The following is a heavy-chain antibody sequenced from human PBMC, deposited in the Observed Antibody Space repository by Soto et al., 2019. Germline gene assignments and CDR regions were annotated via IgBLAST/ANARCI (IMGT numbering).Heavy chain of an antibody. D-gene: IGHD6-19*01. J-gene: IGHJ6*02. V-gene: IGHV3-7*01. Sequence: EVQLVESGGGLVQPGGSLRLSCAASGFTFSSYWMSWVRQAPGKGLEWVANIKQDGSETYYVDSVKGRFTISRDNAKNSLYLQMNSLRAEDTAVYYCAKDGSGWYPQYYYGMDVRGQGTTVTVSS. CDR3: AKDGSGWYPQYYYGMDV. CDR1: GFTFSSYW. CDR2: IKQDGSET.